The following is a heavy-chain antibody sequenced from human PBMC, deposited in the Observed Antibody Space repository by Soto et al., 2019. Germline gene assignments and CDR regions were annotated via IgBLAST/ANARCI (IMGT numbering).Heavy chain of an antibody. CDR2: IGTAGDT. V-gene: IGHV3-13*04. Sequence: EVQLVESGGGLVQPGGSLRLSCAASGFTFSSSDMQWGRQATGKGLEWVSAIGTAGDTYYPGSVKGRFTIPRENAKNSLDIQMNSLTAGDTAVYYCARSPPGGYHYYYAMDVWGQGTTVTVSS. J-gene: IGHJ6*02. CDR1: GFTFSSSD. D-gene: IGHD3-22*01. CDR3: ARSPPGGYHYYYAMDV.